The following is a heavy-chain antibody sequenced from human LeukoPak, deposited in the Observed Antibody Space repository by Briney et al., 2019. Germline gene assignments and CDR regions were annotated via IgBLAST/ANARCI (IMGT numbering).Heavy chain of an antibody. D-gene: IGHD4-23*01. Sequence: GGSLRLSCAASGFTFSSYAMNWVRQVPGKGLEWVSAISGGGVTTYYVDSVKGRFTISRDNAKNSLYLQMNSLRAEDTAVYYCARVGGYGGDFDYWGQGTLVTVSS. J-gene: IGHJ4*02. V-gene: IGHV3-23*01. CDR2: ISGGGVTT. CDR1: GFTFSSYA. CDR3: ARVGGYGGDFDY.